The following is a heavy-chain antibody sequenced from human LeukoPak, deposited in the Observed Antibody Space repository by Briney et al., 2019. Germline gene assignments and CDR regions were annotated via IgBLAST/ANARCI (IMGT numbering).Heavy chain of an antibody. D-gene: IGHD1-1*01. CDR3: ARSTRTEFFHL. CDR2: IYYSGST. CDR1: GGSISNYY. V-gene: IGHV4-59*01. Sequence: PSETLSLTCTVSGGSISNYYRSWIRQPPGKGLEWIGYIYYSGSTNYNPSLKSRVTISEDTSKNQFSLKLSSVTAADTALYYCARSTRTEFFHLWGRGTLVTVSS. J-gene: IGHJ2*01.